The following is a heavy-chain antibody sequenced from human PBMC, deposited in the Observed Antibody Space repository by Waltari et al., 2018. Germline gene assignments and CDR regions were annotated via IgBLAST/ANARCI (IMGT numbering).Heavy chain of an antibody. D-gene: IGHD1-7*01. J-gene: IGHJ5*02. CDR2: INPNSGDT. V-gene: IGHV1-2*02. Sequence: QVQLVQSGAEVKKPGASVKVSCKASGYTFTGYYMHWVRQAPGQGLEWMGWINPNSGDTNYAQKFQGRVTMTRDTSISTAYMELSRLRSDDTAVYYCARGPYNWNYGWFDPWGQGTLVTVSS. CDR1: GYTFTGYY. CDR3: ARGPYNWNYGWFDP.